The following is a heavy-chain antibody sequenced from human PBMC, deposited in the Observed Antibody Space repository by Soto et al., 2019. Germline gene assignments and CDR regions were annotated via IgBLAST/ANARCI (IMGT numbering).Heavy chain of an antibody. CDR1: GGTFSSYA. J-gene: IGHJ6*02. Sequence: QVQLVQSGAEVKKPGSSVKVSCKASGGTFSSYAISWVRQAPGQGLEWMGGIIPIFGTANYAQKFQGRVTITADESTSTAYMELSSLRSEDTAVYYCARVGFPDFWSGYYSGGYYYGMDVWGQGTTVTVSS. D-gene: IGHD3-3*01. CDR2: IIPIFGTA. CDR3: ARVGFPDFWSGYYSGGYYYGMDV. V-gene: IGHV1-69*01.